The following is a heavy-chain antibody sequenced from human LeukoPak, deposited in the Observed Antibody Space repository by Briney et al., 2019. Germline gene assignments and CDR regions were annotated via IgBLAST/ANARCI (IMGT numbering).Heavy chain of an antibody. CDR3: ARDPTVAGRGPPEPYYFDY. CDR1: GYTFTSYG. D-gene: IGHD6-19*01. J-gene: IGHJ4*02. Sequence: GASVKVSCKASGYTFTSYGISWVRQAPGQGLEWMGWISAYNGNTNYAQKLQGRVTMTTDTSTSTAYMELRSLRSDDTAVYYCARDPTVAGRGPPEPYYFDYWGQGTLVTVSS. CDR2: ISAYNGNT. V-gene: IGHV1-18*01.